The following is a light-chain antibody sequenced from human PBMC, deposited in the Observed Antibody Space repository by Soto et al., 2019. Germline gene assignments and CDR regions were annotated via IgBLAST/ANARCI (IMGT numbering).Light chain of an antibody. CDR3: QQYYSYPET. CDR2: AAS. Sequence: AIRMTQSPSSLSASTGDSVTITCRASQGISSYLAWYQQKPGKAPKLLIYAASTLQSGVPSRFSGSGSGTDFTLTISCLQSEDFATYYCQQYYSYPETFGQGTKVEIK. CDR1: QGISSY. J-gene: IGKJ1*01. V-gene: IGKV1-8*01.